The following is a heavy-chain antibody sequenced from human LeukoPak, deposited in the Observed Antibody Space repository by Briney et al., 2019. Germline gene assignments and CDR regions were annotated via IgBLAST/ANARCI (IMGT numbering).Heavy chain of an antibody. D-gene: IGHD6-19*01. V-gene: IGHV3-11*05. J-gene: IGHJ6*02. Sequence: GRSLRLSCAASGFTFSDYYMSWIRQAPGNGLEWVSYISSSSSYTNYADSVKGRFTISRDNAKNSLYLQMNSLRAEDTAVYYCARDDMAVAGYGYYYGMDVWGQGTTVTVSS. CDR2: ISSSSSYT. CDR1: GFTFSDYY. CDR3: ARDDMAVAGYGYYYGMDV.